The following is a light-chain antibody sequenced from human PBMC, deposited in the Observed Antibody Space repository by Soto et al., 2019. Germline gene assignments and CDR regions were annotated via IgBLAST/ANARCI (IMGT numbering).Light chain of an antibody. CDR3: LQDYNFPLT. CDR1: QGIRNA. CDR2: AAS. Sequence: AIPMTQSPSSLSASVGDRVTITCRASQGIRNALGWYQQKPGNAPKLLIYAASSLQSGVPSRFSGSVSGTDFTLTISSLQPEDFATYYCLQDYNFPLTFGQGTKVEIK. J-gene: IGKJ1*01. V-gene: IGKV1-6*01.